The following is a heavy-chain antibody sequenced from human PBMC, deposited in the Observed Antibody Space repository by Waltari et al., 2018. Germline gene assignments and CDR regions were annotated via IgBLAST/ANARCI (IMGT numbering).Heavy chain of an antibody. CDR1: EYTFTSSY. V-gene: IGHV1-46*01. Sequence: QVQLVQSGAEVKKPGASVKISCKTSEYTFTSSYIHWVRQAPGQGLEWMGRTNPRGGSKMYAEKFQGRVTMTRDTSTSTVYMELSSLRSEDTAVYYCALDTGALWMDVWGQGTTVTVSS. CDR3: ALDTGALWMDV. CDR2: TNPRGGSK. J-gene: IGHJ6*02. D-gene: IGHD2-21*01.